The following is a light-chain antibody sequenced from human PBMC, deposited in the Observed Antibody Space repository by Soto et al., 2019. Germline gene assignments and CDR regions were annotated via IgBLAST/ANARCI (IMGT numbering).Light chain of an antibody. CDR1: SSNIGAGYD. CDR2: GNN. J-gene: IGLJ2*01. V-gene: IGLV1-40*01. CDR3: QAYDSSLREV. Sequence: QSVLTQPPSVSGAPGQRVTISCTGSSSNIGAGYDVHWYQQLPGTAPKLLIYGNNNRPSGVPDRFSGSKSGTSASLAITGLQGEYEADYYCQAYDSSLREVFGGGTKLTVL.